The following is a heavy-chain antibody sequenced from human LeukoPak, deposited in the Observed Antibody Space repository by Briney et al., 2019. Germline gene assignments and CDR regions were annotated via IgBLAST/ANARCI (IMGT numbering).Heavy chain of an antibody. D-gene: IGHD3-9*01. Sequence: PGRSLRLSCAASGFTFSSYGMHWVRQAPGKGLEWVAVISYDGSNKYYADSVKGRFTISRDNSKNTLYLQMNSLRAEDTAVYYCAKGTSDILTGYYLGFLFDYWGQGTLVTVSS. V-gene: IGHV3-30*18. CDR1: GFTFSSYG. CDR3: AKGTSDILTGYYLGFLFDY. J-gene: IGHJ4*02. CDR2: ISYDGSNK.